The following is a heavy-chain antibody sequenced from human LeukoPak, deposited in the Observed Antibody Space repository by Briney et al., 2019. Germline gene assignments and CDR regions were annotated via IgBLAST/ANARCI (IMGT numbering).Heavy chain of an antibody. D-gene: IGHD5-12*01. CDR3: ARGLYSGYDQSFDY. Sequence: SETLSLTCTVSGGSISSGGYYWSWIRQHPGKGLEWIGYIYYSGSTYYNPSLKSRVTISVDTSKNQFSLKLCSVTAADTAVYYCARGLYSGYDQSFDYWGQGTLVTVSS. J-gene: IGHJ4*02. CDR1: GGSISSGGYY. CDR2: IYYSGST. V-gene: IGHV4-31*03.